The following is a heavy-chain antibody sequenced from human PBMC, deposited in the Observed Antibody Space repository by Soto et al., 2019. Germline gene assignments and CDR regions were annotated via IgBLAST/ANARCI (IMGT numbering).Heavy chain of an antibody. D-gene: IGHD5-18*01. CDR2: ISNDGSNK. Sequence: QVQLVESGGGVVQPGGSLRLSCAASGFTFSSYGIHWVRQAPGKGLEWVSLISNDGSNKYYADSVKGRFTISRDNSKNSLYLQLNILRADDTAVYYCAKDNGYTYGWENFCDYWGQGTLVAVSS. CDR3: AKDNGYTYGWENFCDY. V-gene: IGHV3-30*18. J-gene: IGHJ4*02. CDR1: GFTFSSYG.